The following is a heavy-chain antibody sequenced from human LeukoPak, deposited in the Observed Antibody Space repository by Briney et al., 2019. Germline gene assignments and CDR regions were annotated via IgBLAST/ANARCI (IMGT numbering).Heavy chain of an antibody. D-gene: IGHD1-26*01. J-gene: IGHJ6*03. CDR3: ARGGSTNPAGYYYYYMDV. CDR1: GYSISSGYY. Sequence: SETLSLTCTVSGYSISSGYYWGWIRQPPGKGLEWIGSIYHSGSTYYNPSLKSRVTISVDTSKNQFSLKLSSVTAADTAVYYCARGGSTNPAGYYYYYMDVWGKGTTVTVSS. CDR2: IYHSGST. V-gene: IGHV4-38-2*02.